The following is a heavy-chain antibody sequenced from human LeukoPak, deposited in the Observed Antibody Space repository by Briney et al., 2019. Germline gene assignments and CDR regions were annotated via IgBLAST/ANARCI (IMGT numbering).Heavy chain of an antibody. V-gene: IGHV3-15*01. D-gene: IGHD4-17*01. CDR2: IKSKTDGGTT. CDR1: GFTFSNAW. CDR3: TTEWIDYGDWGRAFDI. Sequence: GGSLRLSCAASGFTFSNAWMSWVRQAPGKGLEWVGRIKSKTDGGTTDYAAPVKGRFTISRDDSKNTLYLQMNSLKTEDTAVYYCTTEWIDYGDWGRAFDIWGQGTMVTVSS. J-gene: IGHJ3*02.